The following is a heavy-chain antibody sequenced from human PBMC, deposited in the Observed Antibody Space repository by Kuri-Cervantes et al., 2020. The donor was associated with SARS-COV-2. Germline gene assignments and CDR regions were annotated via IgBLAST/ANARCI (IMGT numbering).Heavy chain of an antibody. D-gene: IGHD5-18*01. CDR2: IYYSGST. CDR3: ARGLGYSYGRRSPQGDF. V-gene: IGHV4-59*11. CDR1: GGSISSHY. J-gene: IGHJ4*02. Sequence: SETLSLTCTVSGGSISSHYWSWIRRPPGKGLEWIGYIYYSGSTNYNPSLKSRVTISVDTSRNQFSLRLTSVTAADTAVYFCARGLGYSYGRRSPQGDFWGQGILVTVSS.